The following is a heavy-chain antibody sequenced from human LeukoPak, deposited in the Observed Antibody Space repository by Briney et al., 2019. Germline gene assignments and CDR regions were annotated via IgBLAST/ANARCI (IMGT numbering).Heavy chain of an antibody. CDR1: GGSISNSSYY. D-gene: IGHD2-8*01. Sequence: SETLSLTCTVSGGSISNSSYYWGWIRQPPGKGLEWIGSMYYSGSTYYNPSLKSRVTLSVDTSNNLLSLRLSSVTSADTAVYYCARDYIETGSCISGVCYTGGFDPWGQGTLVTVSS. CDR3: ARDYIETGSCISGVCYTGGFDP. CDR2: MYYSGST. V-gene: IGHV4-39*07. J-gene: IGHJ5*02.